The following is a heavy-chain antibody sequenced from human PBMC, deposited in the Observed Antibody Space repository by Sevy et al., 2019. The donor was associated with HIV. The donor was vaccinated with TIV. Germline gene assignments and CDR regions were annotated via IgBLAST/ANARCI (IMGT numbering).Heavy chain of an antibody. CDR1: GFTFSSYS. V-gene: IGHV3-21*01. CDR2: ISSSSSYI. CDR3: ARGRGGYSGYPYGMDV. J-gene: IGHJ6*02. D-gene: IGHD5-12*01. Sequence: GGSLRLSCAASGFTFSSYSMNWVRQAPGKGLEWVSSISSSSSYIYYADSVKGRFTSSRDNAKNALHLQMNSLRAEDTAVYYCARGRGGYSGYPYGMDVGPRDHGHRLL.